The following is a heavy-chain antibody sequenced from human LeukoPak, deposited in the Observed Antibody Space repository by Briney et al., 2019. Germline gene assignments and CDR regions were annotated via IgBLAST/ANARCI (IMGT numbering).Heavy chain of an antibody. J-gene: IGHJ4*02. V-gene: IGHV4-39*01. Sequence: SETLSLTCTVSGGSISSSSYYWGWIRQPPGKGLEWIGSIYYSGSTYYNPSLKSRVTISVDTSKNQFSLKLSSVTAADTAVYYCAKVGSSWYSYYFDYWGQGTLVTVSS. D-gene: IGHD6-13*01. CDR3: AKVGSSWYSYYFDY. CDR2: IYYSGST. CDR1: GGSISSSSYY.